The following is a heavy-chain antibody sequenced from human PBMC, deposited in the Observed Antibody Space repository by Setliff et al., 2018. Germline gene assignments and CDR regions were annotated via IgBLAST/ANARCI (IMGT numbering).Heavy chain of an antibody. J-gene: IGHJ6*02. CDR1: GGGFSTYA. D-gene: IGHD3-22*01. V-gene: IGHV1-69*13. Sequence: SVKVSCKASGGGFSTYAISWARQAPGQGLEWMGVIIPIFGTTNNAQKFQGRVTITADESTSTAYMELSSLRSEDTAVYYCARANYYDSSGHSVYGMDVWGQGATVTVSS. CDR3: ARANYYDSSGHSVYGMDV. CDR2: IIPIFGTT.